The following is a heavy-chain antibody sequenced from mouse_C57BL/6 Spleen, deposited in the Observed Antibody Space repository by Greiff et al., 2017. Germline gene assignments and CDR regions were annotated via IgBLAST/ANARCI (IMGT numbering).Heavy chain of an antibody. CDR3: ANNCSGPHYCAMDY. V-gene: IGHV1-82*01. CDR2: IYPGDGDT. J-gene: IGHJ4*01. CDR1: GYAFSSSW. Sequence: VQLQQSGPELVKPGASVKISCKASGYAFSSSWMNWVKQRPGKGLEWIGRIYPGDGDTNYNGKFKGKATLTADKSSSPAYMQLSSLTSEDSAVYFCANNCSGPHYCAMDYWGQGTSVTVPS.